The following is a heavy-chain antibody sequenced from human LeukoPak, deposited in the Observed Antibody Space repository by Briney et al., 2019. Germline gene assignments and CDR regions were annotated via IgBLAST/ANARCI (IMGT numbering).Heavy chain of an antibody. J-gene: IGHJ4*02. Sequence: GESLKISCKGSGYSFTSHWIGWVRQMPGKGLEWMGIIFPGDSDTRYSPPFQGQVTISADKSINTAYLQWSSLKASDTAMYYCARGGAGAATWLDYWGQGTPVTVSS. D-gene: IGHD6-19*01. V-gene: IGHV5-51*01. CDR3: ARGGAGAATWLDY. CDR1: GYSFTSHW. CDR2: IFPGDSDT.